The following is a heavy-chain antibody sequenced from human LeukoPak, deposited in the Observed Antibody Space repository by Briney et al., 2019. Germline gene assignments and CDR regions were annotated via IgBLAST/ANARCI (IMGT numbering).Heavy chain of an antibody. CDR1: GFTFSDYD. CDR3: ARGVAVAVLYYYYYGMDV. Sequence: GGSLRLSCAASGFTFSDYDMSWIRQAPGKGLEWVTYISSSGSTIYYADSVKGRFTISRDNAKNSLYLQMNSLRAEDTAVYYCARGVAVAVLYYYYYGMDVWGQGATVTVSS. J-gene: IGHJ6*02. D-gene: IGHD6-19*01. V-gene: IGHV3-11*01. CDR2: ISSSGSTI.